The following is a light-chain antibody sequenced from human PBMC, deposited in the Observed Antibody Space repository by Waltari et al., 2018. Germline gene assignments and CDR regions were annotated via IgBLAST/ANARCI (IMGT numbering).Light chain of an antibody. J-gene: IGKJ5*01. Sequence: EIVLTQSPGTLSLSPGERATLSCGASQSVSSSSLAWYQQNPGQAPRLLIYGASRRATGIPDRFSGSGSGTDFTLTVSRLEPEDFAVYYCQQYGSLPITFGQGTRLEIK. V-gene: IGKV3-20*01. CDR2: GAS. CDR3: QQYGSLPIT. CDR1: QSVSSSS.